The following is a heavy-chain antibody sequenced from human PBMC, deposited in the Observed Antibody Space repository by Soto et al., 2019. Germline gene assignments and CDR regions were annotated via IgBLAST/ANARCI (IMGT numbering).Heavy chain of an antibody. CDR3: ASYRYDY. CDR1: SNSAA. CDR2: TYYRSRWYH. J-gene: IGHJ4*02. Sequence: SNSAAWNWIRQSPSRGFEWLGRTYYRSRWYHDYAVSVKSRIIINPDTSKNQVSLQLNSVTPDDTAVYYCASYRYDYWGQGTVVTVSS. D-gene: IGHD4-4*01. V-gene: IGHV6-1*01.